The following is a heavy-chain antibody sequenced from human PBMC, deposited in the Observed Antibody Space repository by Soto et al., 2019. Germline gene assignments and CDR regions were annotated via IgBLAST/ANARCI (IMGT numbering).Heavy chain of an antibody. D-gene: IGHD2-2*01. Sequence: EVQLVESGGGLVKPGGSLRLSCAASGITFSKAWMNWVRQAPGKGLEWVGRIKSKIDGGTTDYAAPVNGRFTISRDESKNTLYLQMNSLKNEDTAVYYCPTYCSSTSCDSYYYHTMDVWGQGTTVTVSS. CDR1: GITFSKAW. CDR2: IKSKIDGGTT. V-gene: IGHV3-15*07. J-gene: IGHJ6*02. CDR3: PTYCSSTSCDSYYYHTMDV.